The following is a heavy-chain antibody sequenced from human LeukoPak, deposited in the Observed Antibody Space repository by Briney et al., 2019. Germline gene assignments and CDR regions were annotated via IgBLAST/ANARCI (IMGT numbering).Heavy chain of an antibody. V-gene: IGHV3-30*04. J-gene: IGHJ5*02. CDR1: GSTFSTYA. CDR2: ISSDGSDK. Sequence: GGSLRLSCAASGSTFSTYAMSWVRQAPGKGLEWVAVISSDGSDKYYADSVKGRFTISRDNAKNSLYLQMSSPRADDTAVYYCSRDAGSGFGGFYFDPWGQGTLVTVSS. CDR3: SRDAGSGFGGFYFDP. D-gene: IGHD3-10*01.